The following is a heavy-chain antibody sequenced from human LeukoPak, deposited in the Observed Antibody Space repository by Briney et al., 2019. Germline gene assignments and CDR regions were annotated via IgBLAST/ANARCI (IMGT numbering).Heavy chain of an antibody. D-gene: IGHD6-6*01. J-gene: IGHJ5*02. V-gene: IGHV4-61*02. CDR3: ARGRLYPEYSSLSTRLDP. CDR1: GGSISSGSYF. CDR2: IYTSGST. Sequence: PSQTLSLTCTVSGGSISSGSYFWSWIRQPAGKGLEWIGRIYTSGSTNYNPSLKSRVTISVDTSKNQISLKLNSVTAADTAVYYCARGRLYPEYSSLSTRLDPWGQGTLVTVSS.